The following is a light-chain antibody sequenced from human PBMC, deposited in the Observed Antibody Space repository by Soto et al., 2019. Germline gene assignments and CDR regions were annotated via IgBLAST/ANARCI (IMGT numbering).Light chain of an antibody. J-gene: IGLJ2*01. CDR2: DVS. V-gene: IGLV2-14*01. CDR1: SSDVGGYNY. Sequence: QSALTQPASVSGSPGQSITISCTGTSSDVGGYNYVSWYQQHPGKAPKLMIYDVSNRPSGVSNRISGSKSGNTASLTISGLQAEDDAEYYCSSYTSSSTVVFGGGTKLTVL. CDR3: SSYTSSSTVV.